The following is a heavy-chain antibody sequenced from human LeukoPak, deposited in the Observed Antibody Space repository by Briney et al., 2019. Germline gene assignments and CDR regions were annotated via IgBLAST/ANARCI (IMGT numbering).Heavy chain of an antibody. CDR2: IIPIFGTA. CDR1: GGTFSSYA. CDR3: ARPASIAVAGPFDY. J-gene: IGHJ4*02. Sequence: ASVKVSCKASGGTFSSYAISWVRQAPGQGLEWMGGIIPIFGTANYAQKFQGRVTITTDESTSTAYMELSSLRSEDTAVYYCARPASIAVAGPFDYWGQGTLVTVSS. D-gene: IGHD6-19*01. V-gene: IGHV1-69*05.